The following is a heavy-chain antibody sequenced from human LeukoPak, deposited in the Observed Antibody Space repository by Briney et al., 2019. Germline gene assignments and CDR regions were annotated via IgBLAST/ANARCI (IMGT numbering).Heavy chain of an antibody. J-gene: IGHJ4*02. CDR3: AKDSEGVLLWFGELSHLDY. Sequence: GGSLRLSCAASGFTFSSYAMSWVRQAPGKGLEWVSAISGSGGSTYYADSVKGRFTISRDNSKNTLYLQMNSLRAEDTAVYYCAKDSEGVLLWFGELSHLDYWGQGTLVTVSS. CDR1: GFTFSSYA. V-gene: IGHV3-23*01. D-gene: IGHD3-10*01. CDR2: ISGSGGST.